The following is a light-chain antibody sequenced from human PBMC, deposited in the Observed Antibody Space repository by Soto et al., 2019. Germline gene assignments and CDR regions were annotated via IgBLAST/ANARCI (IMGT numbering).Light chain of an antibody. J-gene: IGKJ5*01. Sequence: EIVLTQSPATLSVSPGERATLSCRASQSVSSNLAWYQQKRGQAPRLLIYGASTTATGIPARFSGSGSGTEFPLPTPSLQSEDFAVYYCQQYNNWPPITFGQGTRLDIK. CDR3: QQYNNWPPIT. CDR1: QSVSSN. V-gene: IGKV3-15*01. CDR2: GAS.